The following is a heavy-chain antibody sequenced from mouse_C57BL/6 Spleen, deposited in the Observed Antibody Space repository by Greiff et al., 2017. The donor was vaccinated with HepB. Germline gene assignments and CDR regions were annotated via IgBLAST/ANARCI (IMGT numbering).Heavy chain of an antibody. CDR3: AREFITTPAWFAY. J-gene: IGHJ3*01. D-gene: IGHD1-1*01. CDR2: IYPGDGDT. V-gene: IGHV1-82*01. CDR1: GYAFSSSW. Sequence: VQLQQSGPELVKPGASVKISCKASGYAFSSSWMNWVKQRPGKGLEWIGRIYPGDGDTNYNGKFKGKATLTADKSSSTAYMQLSSLTSEDSAVYFCAREFITTPAWFAYWGQGTLVTVSA.